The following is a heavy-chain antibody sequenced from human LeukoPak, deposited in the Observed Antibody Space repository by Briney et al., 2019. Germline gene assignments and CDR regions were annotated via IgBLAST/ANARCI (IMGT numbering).Heavy chain of an antibody. CDR1: GGSISSSSYY. V-gene: IGHV4-39*02. J-gene: IGHJ6*02. CDR3: AREPYSSARGHYYGMDV. D-gene: IGHD6-19*01. CDR2: IYYSGST. Sequence: SETLSLTCTVSGGSISSSSYYWGWIRQPPGKGLEWIGSIYYSGSTYYNPSLKSRVTISVDTSKNQFSLKLSSVTAADTAVYYCAREPYSSARGHYYGMDVWGQGTTVTVSS.